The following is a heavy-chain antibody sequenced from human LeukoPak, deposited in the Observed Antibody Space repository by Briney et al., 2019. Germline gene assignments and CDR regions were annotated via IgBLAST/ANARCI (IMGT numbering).Heavy chain of an antibody. Sequence: GASVKVSCKASGYTFTGYYMHWVRQAPGQGLQWMGWINPNSGGTNYAQKLQGRVTMTTDTSTSTAYMELRSLRSDDTAVYYCARDDNWNDGIDYWGQGTLVTVSS. V-gene: IGHV1-2*02. J-gene: IGHJ4*02. CDR1: GYTFTGYY. D-gene: IGHD1-20*01. CDR3: ARDDNWNDGIDY. CDR2: INPNSGGT.